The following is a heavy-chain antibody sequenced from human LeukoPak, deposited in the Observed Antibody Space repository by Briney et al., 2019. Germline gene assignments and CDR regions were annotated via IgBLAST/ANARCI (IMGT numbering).Heavy chain of an antibody. D-gene: IGHD3-10*01. Sequence: PGGSLRLSCAASGFTFSNNWMHWVRQAPGKGLVWVSRINSDGRTTTYADSVKGRFTISRDNAKNTLYLQMNSLRAEDTAVYYCARVGWLLWFGGHPPPYYFDYWGQGTLVTVSS. CDR3: ARVGWLLWFGGHPPPYYFDY. V-gene: IGHV3-74*01. CDR2: INSDGRTT. J-gene: IGHJ4*02. CDR1: GFTFSNNW.